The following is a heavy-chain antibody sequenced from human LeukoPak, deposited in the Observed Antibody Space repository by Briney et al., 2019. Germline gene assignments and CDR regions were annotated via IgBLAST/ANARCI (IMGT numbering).Heavy chain of an antibody. CDR1: GFTSSNAW. CDR2: IESKTDGGTR. Sequence: GGSQRLSRAVSGFTSSNAWMSWVRQARGKGLEWVGRIESKTDGGTRDYAAPVKGRFTISRDDSKNTLYLQMNSLKTEDTAVYYCTTFDYAAFLIWGQGTMVTVSS. D-gene: IGHD4/OR15-4a*01. CDR3: TTFDYAAFLI. J-gene: IGHJ3*02. V-gene: IGHV3-15*04.